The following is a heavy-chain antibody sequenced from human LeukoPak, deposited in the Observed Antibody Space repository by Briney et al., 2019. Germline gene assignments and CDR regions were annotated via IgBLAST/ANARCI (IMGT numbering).Heavy chain of an antibody. CDR2: ISGSGGST. J-gene: IGHJ1*01. CDR3: GKDFGHL. D-gene: IGHD3-10*01. V-gene: IGHV3-23*01. Sequence: PGGSLTLSCAASGFTFSSYAMIWLRQAPGKGLEWVSGISGSGGSTYYADSGKGRFTISRDNSKDTLYLQMDSLRAEDTAVYYCGKDFGHLWGQGTLVTVSS. CDR1: GFTFSSYA.